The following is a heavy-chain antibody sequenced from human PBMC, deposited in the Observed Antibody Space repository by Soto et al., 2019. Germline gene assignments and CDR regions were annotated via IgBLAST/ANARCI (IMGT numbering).Heavy chain of an antibody. V-gene: IGHV1-3*01. J-gene: IGHJ4*02. CDR3: TRLETDY. CDR2: MNGGNGNT. Sequence: QVQLVQSGAEVKRPGASVKVFCKASGYTFTTHTMHWVRQAPGQGLEWMGWMNGGNGNTKYSQKFQGRVTFTRDTFANTAYMELSSLRSEDTAVYYCTRLETDYWGQGTLVTVSS. CDR1: GYTFTTHT.